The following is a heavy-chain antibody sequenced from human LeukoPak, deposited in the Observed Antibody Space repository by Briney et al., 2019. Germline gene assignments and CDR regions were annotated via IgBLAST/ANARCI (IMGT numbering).Heavy chain of an antibody. D-gene: IGHD5-24*01. Sequence: PSETLCPSRTVSGGSISSGPNYGGSIRQPPGKGLEWIGSFYYSGSIYYNPSLKSRVTISVDTSKNQFSLKVSSVSAADTAVYYCARRRDGYNLCYFDYWGPGNQVTVSS. CDR2: FYYSGSI. J-gene: IGHJ4*02. V-gene: IGHV4-39*01. CDR3: ARRRDGYNLCYFDY. CDR1: GGSISSGPNY.